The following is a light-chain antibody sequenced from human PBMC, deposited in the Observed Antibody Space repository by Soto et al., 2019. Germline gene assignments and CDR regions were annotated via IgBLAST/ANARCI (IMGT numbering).Light chain of an antibody. Sequence: QSVLTQPASMSGSPGQSITISCTGTSSDVGSYNLVSWYQQHPGKAPKLMIYEGSKRPSGISNRFSGSKSGNTASLTISGLQAEDEADYYCSSYAGSSTFYVFGGGTKLTVL. J-gene: IGLJ1*01. V-gene: IGLV2-23*01. CDR2: EGS. CDR1: SSDVGSYNL. CDR3: SSYAGSSTFYV.